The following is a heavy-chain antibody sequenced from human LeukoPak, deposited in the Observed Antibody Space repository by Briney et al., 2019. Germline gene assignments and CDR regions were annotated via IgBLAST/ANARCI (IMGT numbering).Heavy chain of an antibody. V-gene: IGHV3-23*01. CDR2: MLGSGATT. Sequence: TGGPLRLSCEASGFTFSSYAMSWVREAPGKGLEWVSTMLGSGATTYYADSMRGRFTISRDNSKNTLYLQMNSLRAEDTAVYYCAKRGDYFSSGSYYPFDYWGQGTLVTVSS. CDR1: GFTFSSYA. J-gene: IGHJ4*02. D-gene: IGHD3-10*01. CDR3: AKRGDYFSSGSYYPFDY.